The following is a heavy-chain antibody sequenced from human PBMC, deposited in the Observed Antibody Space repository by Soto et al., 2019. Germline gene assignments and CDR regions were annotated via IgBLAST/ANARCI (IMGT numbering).Heavy chain of an antibody. CDR1: GFTFSSYG. CDR3: AREWGSSSWYGVRYYYYYGMDV. J-gene: IGHJ6*02. CDR2: IWYDGSNK. Sequence: GGSLRLSCAASGFTFSSYGMHWVRQAPGKGLEWVAVIWYDGSNKYYADSVKGRFTISRDNSKNTLYLQMNSLGAEDTAVYYCAREWGSSSWYGVRYYYYYGMDVWGQGTTVTVSS. D-gene: IGHD6-13*01. V-gene: IGHV3-33*01.